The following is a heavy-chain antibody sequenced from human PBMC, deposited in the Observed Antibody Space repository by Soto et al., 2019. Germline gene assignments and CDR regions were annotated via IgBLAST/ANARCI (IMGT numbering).Heavy chain of an antibody. CDR1: GGSLSSSDSY. V-gene: IGHV4-39*01. Sequence: QLQLQESGPGLVKPSETLSLTCAVSGGSLSSSDSYWGWIRQPPGKGLEWIGSINDSGKTHYTTSLGSRVTISADTSKNQFSLKVNSVTATDTAVDYCARIGHWTTGTTIWGQGTLVVVSA. CDR2: INDSGKT. J-gene: IGHJ4*02. CDR3: ARIGHWTTGTTI. D-gene: IGHD1-1*01.